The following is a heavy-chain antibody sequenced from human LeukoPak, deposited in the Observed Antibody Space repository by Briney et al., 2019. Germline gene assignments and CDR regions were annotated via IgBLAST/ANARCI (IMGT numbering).Heavy chain of an antibody. CDR2: IYTSGST. D-gene: IGHD3-10*01. CDR1: GGSIGSGSYY. V-gene: IGHV4-61*02. CDR3: ARGRYYYGSGSPLPDY. Sequence: SETLSLTCTVSGGSIGSGSYYWSWIRQPAGKGLEWIGRIYTSGSTNYNPSLKSRVTISVDTSKNQFSLKLSSVTAADTAVYYCARGRYYYGSGSPLPDYWGQGTLVTVSS. J-gene: IGHJ4*02.